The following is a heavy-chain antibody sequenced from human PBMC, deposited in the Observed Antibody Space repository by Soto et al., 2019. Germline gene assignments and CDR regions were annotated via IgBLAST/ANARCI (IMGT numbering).Heavy chain of an antibody. CDR1: GYSFTSYW. D-gene: IGHD6-19*01. Sequence: PGESLKISCKGSGYSFTSYWISWVRQMPGKGLEWMGSIDPSDSYTNYSPSFQGHVTISADKSISTAYLQWSSLKASDTAMYYCARTTKQWLEPNWFDPWGQGTLVTVSS. CDR2: IDPSDSYT. CDR3: ARTTKQWLEPNWFDP. V-gene: IGHV5-10-1*01. J-gene: IGHJ5*02.